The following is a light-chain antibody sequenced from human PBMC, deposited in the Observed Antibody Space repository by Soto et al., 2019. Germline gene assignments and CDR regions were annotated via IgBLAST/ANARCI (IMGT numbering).Light chain of an antibody. Sequence: IQLTQSPSSLSASVGDRVTITCRASQGISSYLAWYQQKPGKAPKLLIQAASTLQSGVPLRFSGSGSGTEFTLAISSLQPEDFATYYCQHFHSYPLSFGGGTKVDI. CDR1: QGISSY. CDR3: QHFHSYPLS. V-gene: IGKV1-9*01. J-gene: IGKJ4*01. CDR2: AAS.